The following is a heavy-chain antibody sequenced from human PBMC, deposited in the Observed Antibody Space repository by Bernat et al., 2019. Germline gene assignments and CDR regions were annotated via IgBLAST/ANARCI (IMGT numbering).Heavy chain of an antibody. J-gene: IGHJ6*02. V-gene: IGHV3-15*01. Sequence: EVQLVESGGGLVKPGGSLRLSCAASGFTFSNAWMSWVRQAPGKGLEWVGRIKSKTDGGTTDYAAPVKGRFTISRDDSKNTLYLQMNSLKTEDTAVYYCTPSIAAAGDYYGMDVWGQGTMVIVSS. CDR2: IKSKTDGGTT. CDR3: TPSIAAAGDYYGMDV. D-gene: IGHD6-13*01. CDR1: GFTFSNAW.